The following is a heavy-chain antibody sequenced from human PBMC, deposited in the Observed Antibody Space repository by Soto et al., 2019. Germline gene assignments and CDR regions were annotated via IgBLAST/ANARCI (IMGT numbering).Heavy chain of an antibody. CDR2: ISSSSTYI. CDR1: GFTFNSFS. D-gene: IGHD6-19*01. CDR3: VRARGSVAGKTYLDY. Sequence: EVPLVAAGGGLVQPGGSLRLSCAASGFTFNSFSMNWVRQAPGKGLEWVAAISSSSTYIYFADSLKGRFTISRDNAKHSLYPQMNRLRAEDNAVYYGVRARGSVAGKTYLDYWGQGTLVTVSS. J-gene: IGHJ4*02. V-gene: IGHV3-21*02.